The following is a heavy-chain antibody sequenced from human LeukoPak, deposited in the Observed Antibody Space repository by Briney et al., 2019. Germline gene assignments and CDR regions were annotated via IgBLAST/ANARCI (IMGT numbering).Heavy chain of an antibody. V-gene: IGHV3-23*01. Sequence: PGGSLRLSCVGSGFTFRRHAMSSVRQAPEKGLAFVSGIYENGGTTYYADSVKGRFSISRDNSKNTLYLQMDSLRGEDTAVYYCAKDFRIGYSAHFDYWGQGALVTVSS. CDR1: GFTFRRHA. J-gene: IGHJ4*02. CDR2: IYENGGTT. D-gene: IGHD2-21*01. CDR3: AKDFRIGYSAHFDY.